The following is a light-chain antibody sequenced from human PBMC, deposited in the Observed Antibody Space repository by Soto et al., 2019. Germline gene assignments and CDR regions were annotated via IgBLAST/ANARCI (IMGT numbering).Light chain of an antibody. CDR2: GAS. J-gene: IGKJ2*01. Sequence: EIVMTQSPATLSLSPGERAALSCRASQSINNELAWYQQKPGQPPRLLIYGASTRATGVPARFTGSESGSEFTLTISGLQSEDFAVYYCQRGHNWPLTFCQGTRLEI. CDR3: QRGHNWPLT. CDR1: QSINNE. V-gene: IGKV3-15*01.